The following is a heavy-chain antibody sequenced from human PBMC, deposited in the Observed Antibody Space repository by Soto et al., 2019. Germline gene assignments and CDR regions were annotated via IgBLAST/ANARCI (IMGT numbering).Heavy chain of an antibody. V-gene: IGHV4-61*01. CDR3: AGQYGSGWEPTLFDY. CDR1: GGSVSSGSYY. CDR2: IYYSGST. J-gene: IGHJ4*02. D-gene: IGHD6-19*01. Sequence: SETLSLTCTVSGGSVSSGSYYWSWSRQPPGKGLEWIGCIYYSGSTNYNPSLKSRVTISVDTSKNQFSLKLSSVTAADTAVYYCAGQYGSGWEPTLFDYWGQGTLVTVSS.